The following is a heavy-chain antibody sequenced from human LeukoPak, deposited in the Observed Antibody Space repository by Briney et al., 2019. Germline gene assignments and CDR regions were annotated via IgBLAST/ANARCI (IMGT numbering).Heavy chain of an antibody. J-gene: IGHJ4*02. CDR1: GGSISSYY. CDR3: ARDESVTLPGYYDSSGYFSY. D-gene: IGHD3-22*01. Sequence: PSETLSLTCTVSGGSISSYYWSWLRQPAGKGLEWIGRIYTSGSTNYNPSLKSRVTMSVDTSKNQFSLKLSSVTAADTAVYYCARDESVTLPGYYDSSGYFSYWGQGTLVTVSS. CDR2: IYTSGST. V-gene: IGHV4-4*07.